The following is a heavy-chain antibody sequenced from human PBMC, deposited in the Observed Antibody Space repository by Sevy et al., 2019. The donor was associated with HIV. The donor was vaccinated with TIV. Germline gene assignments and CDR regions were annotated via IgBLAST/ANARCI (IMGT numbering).Heavy chain of an antibody. V-gene: IGHV3-30-3*01. J-gene: IGHJ5*02. D-gene: IGHD6-13*01. CDR1: GFSFSTSA. CDR2: ISYDGVYL. Sequence: GESLKISCAASGFSFSTSAMHWVRQAPGKGLEWLACISYDGVYLHYPDSLRGRFTISRDNSKNTLYLQINSLRAEDTAVYYCARDHNMAADGLMTWGQGTHVTVSS. CDR3: ARDHNMAADGLMT.